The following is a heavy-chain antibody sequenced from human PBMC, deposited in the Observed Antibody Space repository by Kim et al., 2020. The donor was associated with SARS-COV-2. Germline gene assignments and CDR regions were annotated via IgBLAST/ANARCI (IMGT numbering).Heavy chain of an antibody. CDR2: NGGST. V-gene: IGHV3-64D*09. Sequence: NGGSTYYADSVKGRFTISRDNSKNRMYLQMSSLRAEDTAVYYCVKGLDYWGQGTLVTVSS. J-gene: IGHJ4*02. CDR3: VKGLDY.